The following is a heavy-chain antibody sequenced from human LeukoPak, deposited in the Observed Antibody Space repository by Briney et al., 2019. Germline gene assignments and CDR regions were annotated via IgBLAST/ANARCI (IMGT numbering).Heavy chain of an antibody. CDR2: IKQDGSEK. J-gene: IGHJ6*03. D-gene: IGHD1-26*01. CDR1: GFTFSSYW. Sequence: GGSLRLSCAASGFTFSSYWMSWVRQAPGKGLEWVANIKQDGSEKYYVDSVKGRFTISRDNAKNSLYLQMNSLRAEDTAVYYCARDQGGKYYYYYYYMDVWGKGTTVTVSS. V-gene: IGHV3-7*01. CDR3: ARDQGGKYYYYYYYMDV.